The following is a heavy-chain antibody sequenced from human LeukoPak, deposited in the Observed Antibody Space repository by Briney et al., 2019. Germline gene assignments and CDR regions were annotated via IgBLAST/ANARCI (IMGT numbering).Heavy chain of an antibody. D-gene: IGHD5-18*01. V-gene: IGHV4-61*01. CDR3: ARTTANNWFDP. CDR1: GGSISSSSYY. J-gene: IGHJ5*02. Sequence: SETLSLTCTVSGGSISSSSYYWSWIRQPPGKGLEWIGYIYYSGSTNYNPSLKSRVTISVDTSKNQFSLKLSSVTATDTAVYYCARTTANNWFDPWGQGTLVTVSS. CDR2: IYYSGST.